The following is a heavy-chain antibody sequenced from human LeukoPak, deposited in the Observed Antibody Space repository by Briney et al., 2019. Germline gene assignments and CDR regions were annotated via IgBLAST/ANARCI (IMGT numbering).Heavy chain of an antibody. Sequence: PSETLSLTCAVYGGSFSGYYWSWIRQPPGKGLEWIGEINHSGSTNYNPSLKSRVTISVDTSKNQFSLKLSSVTAADTAVYYCAREVYERSNLGATIPIFDYWGQGTLVTVSS. J-gene: IGHJ4*02. D-gene: IGHD1-26*01. CDR2: INHSGST. CDR3: AREVYERSNLGATIPIFDY. CDR1: GGSFSGYY. V-gene: IGHV4-34*01.